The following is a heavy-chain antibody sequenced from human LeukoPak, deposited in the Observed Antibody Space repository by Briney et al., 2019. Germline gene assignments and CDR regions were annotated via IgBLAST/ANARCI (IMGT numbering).Heavy chain of an antibody. J-gene: IGHJ4*02. V-gene: IGHV3-23*01. CDR1: GFTFSSYA. D-gene: IGHD6-13*01. CDR2: ISGSGGST. Sequence: GGSLRLSCVASGFTFSSYAMSWVRQAPGKGLEWVSAISGSGGSTYYADSVKGRFTISRDNSKNTLYLQMNSLRAEDTAVYYCAKDGGSSWYYFDYWGQGTLVTVSS. CDR3: AKDGGSSWYYFDY.